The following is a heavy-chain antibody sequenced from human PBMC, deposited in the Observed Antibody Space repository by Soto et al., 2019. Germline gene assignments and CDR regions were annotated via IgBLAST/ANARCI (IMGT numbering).Heavy chain of an antibody. Sequence: EVQLVESGGGLVQPGGSLRLSCAASGFTFSDHYMDWVRQAPGKGLEWVGRSKNKADSYTTEYAASVKGRFTTSSDGSKHSLFLQMTSLKPEDTAVYYCTIWGSGNDFGAAWGQGILVTVSS. CDR3: TIWGSGNDFGAA. CDR2: SKNKADSYTT. CDR1: GFTFSDHY. V-gene: IGHV3-72*01. J-gene: IGHJ4*02. D-gene: IGHD3-10*01.